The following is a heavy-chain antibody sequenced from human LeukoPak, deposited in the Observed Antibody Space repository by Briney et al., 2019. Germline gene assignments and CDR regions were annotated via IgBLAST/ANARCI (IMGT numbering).Heavy chain of an antibody. D-gene: IGHD3-10*01. CDR2: IYTSGST. CDR3: ARIGHYYSYMDV. J-gene: IGHJ6*03. Sequence: SETLSLTCTVSGDSIGSYYWSWIRHPPRKGLEWIGSIYTSGSTNYNPSLKSRVTISVDTSKNQFSLKLSSVTAADTAVYYCARIGHYYSYMDVWGKGTTVTVSS. V-gene: IGHV4-4*09. CDR1: GDSIGSYY.